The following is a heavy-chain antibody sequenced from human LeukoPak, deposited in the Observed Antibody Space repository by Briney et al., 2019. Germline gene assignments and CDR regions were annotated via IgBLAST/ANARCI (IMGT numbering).Heavy chain of an antibody. V-gene: IGHV4-30-4*02. CDR1: GGSISSGDYY. D-gene: IGHD2-15*01. Sequence: SDTLSLTCTVSGGSISSGDYYWSWIRQPPGKGLEWIGYVYYSGSTYYNPSLKSRVTISVDTSKNQFSLKLSSVTAADTAVYYCARGGGSYPYYYGMDVWGQGTTVTVSS. CDR3: ARGGGSYPYYYGMDV. CDR2: VYYSGST. J-gene: IGHJ6*02.